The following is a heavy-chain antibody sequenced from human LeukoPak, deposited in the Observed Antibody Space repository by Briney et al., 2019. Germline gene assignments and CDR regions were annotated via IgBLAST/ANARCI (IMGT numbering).Heavy chain of an antibody. V-gene: IGHV1-3*01. CDR1: GYTFTSYA. Sequence: ASVKVSCKASGYTFTSYAMHWVRQAPGQRLEWMGWINAGNGNTKYSQKFQGRVTITRDTSASTAYMELSSLRSKDTAVYYCAAVAGRFYGMDVWGKGTTVTVSS. D-gene: IGHD6-19*01. J-gene: IGHJ6*04. CDR2: INAGNGNT. CDR3: AAVAGRFYGMDV.